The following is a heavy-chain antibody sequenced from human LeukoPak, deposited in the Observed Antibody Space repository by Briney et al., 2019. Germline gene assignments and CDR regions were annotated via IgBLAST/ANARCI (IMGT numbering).Heavy chain of an antibody. J-gene: IGHJ4*02. Sequence: QAGGSLRLSCAASGFTFSSYAMTWVRQAPGKGLEWVSGISGGGGNTYYADSVKGRFTISRDNSKNTLYLQMNTLRAEDTAVYYCAKDLQLIMLGYFDSWGQGTLVTVSS. V-gene: IGHV3-23*01. D-gene: IGHD2-8*01. CDR2: ISGGGGNT. CDR3: AKDLQLIMLGYFDS. CDR1: GFTFSSYA.